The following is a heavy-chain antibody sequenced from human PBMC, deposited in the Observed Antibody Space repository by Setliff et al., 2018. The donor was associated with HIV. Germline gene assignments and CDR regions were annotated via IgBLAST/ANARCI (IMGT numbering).Heavy chain of an antibody. Sequence: GGSLRLSCAASGFTFSNYSMDWVRQTPGKGLEWVSSISASATYIYYADSVKGRFTISRDNAENSLYLQMNSLRAEDTAVYYCARSPYGDYGLDYWGQGTLVTVSS. CDR1: GFTFSNYS. D-gene: IGHD4-17*01. J-gene: IGHJ4*02. V-gene: IGHV3-21*01. CDR2: ISASATYI. CDR3: ARSPYGDYGLDY.